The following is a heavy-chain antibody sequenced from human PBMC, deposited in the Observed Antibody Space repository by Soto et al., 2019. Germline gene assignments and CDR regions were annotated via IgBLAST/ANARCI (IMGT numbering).Heavy chain of an antibody. CDR1: GFTFSSYS. V-gene: IGHV3-21*01. CDR3: ARVGAPYYDFWSGHMDV. Sequence: EVQLVGSGGGLVKPGGSLRLSCAASGFTFSSYSMNWVRQAPGKGLEWVSSISSSSSYIYYADSVKGRFTISRDNAKNSLYLQMNSLRAEDTAVYYCARVGAPYYDFWSGHMDVWGKGTTVTVSS. CDR2: ISSSSSYI. J-gene: IGHJ6*03. D-gene: IGHD3-3*01.